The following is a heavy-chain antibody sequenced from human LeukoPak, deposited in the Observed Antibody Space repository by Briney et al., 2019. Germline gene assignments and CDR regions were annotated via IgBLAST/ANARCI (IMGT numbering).Heavy chain of an antibody. D-gene: IGHD3-9*01. V-gene: IGHV1-24*01. J-gene: IGHJ4*02. CDR2: FEPADGEI. CDR1: GYTLTDLS. Sequence: ASVKVSCKVSGYTLTDLSMHWVRQAPGKGLEWMGGFEPADGEIIYAQKFQGRVNITEDSATDTAFMELRSLRSEDTAVYYCATGGLYDLLDYWVQGTLATVSS. CDR3: ATGGLYDLLDY.